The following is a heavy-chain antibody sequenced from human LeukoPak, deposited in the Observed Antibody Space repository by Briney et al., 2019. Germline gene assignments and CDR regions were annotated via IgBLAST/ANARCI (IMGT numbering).Heavy chain of an antibody. Sequence: SETLSLTCAVYGGSFSGYYWSWIRQPPGKGLEWIGEINHSGSTNYNPSLKSRVTISVDTSKNQFSLKLSPVTAADTAVYYCARVGYSSGWFPLDYWGQGTLVTVSS. CDR2: INHSGST. CDR1: GGSFSGYY. V-gene: IGHV4-34*01. CDR3: ARVGYSSGWFPLDY. D-gene: IGHD6-19*01. J-gene: IGHJ4*02.